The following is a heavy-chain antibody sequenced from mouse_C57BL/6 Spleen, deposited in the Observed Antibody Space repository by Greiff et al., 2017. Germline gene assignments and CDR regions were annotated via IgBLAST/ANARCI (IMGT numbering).Heavy chain of an antibody. CDR2: INPNNGGT. Sequence: EVQLQQSGPELVKPGASVKMSCKASGYTFTDYNMHWVKQSHGKSLEWIGYINPNNGGTSYNQKFKGKATLTVNKSSSTAYMELRSLTSEDSAVYYCAREGYYGSSSFAYWGQGTLVTVSA. CDR1: GYTFTDYN. J-gene: IGHJ3*01. V-gene: IGHV1-22*01. D-gene: IGHD1-1*01. CDR3: AREGYYGSSSFAY.